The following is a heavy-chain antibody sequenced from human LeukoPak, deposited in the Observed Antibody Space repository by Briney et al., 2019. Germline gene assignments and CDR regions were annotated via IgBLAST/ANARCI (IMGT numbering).Heavy chain of an antibody. J-gene: IGHJ4*02. Sequence: ASVKVSCKASGYTFTEYFMQWVRQAPGQGLEWMGRINLKSGYTEDSQDFQGRFTMTRDTSINIAYMELSSLRSDDTAIYYCARDLASTANWEFDYWGQGTPVTVSP. CDR2: INLKSGYT. CDR1: GYTFTEYF. V-gene: IGHV1-2*06. CDR3: ARDLASTANWEFDY. D-gene: IGHD7-27*01.